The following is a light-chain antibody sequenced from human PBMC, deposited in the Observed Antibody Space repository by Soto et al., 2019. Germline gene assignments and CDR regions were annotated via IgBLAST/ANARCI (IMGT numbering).Light chain of an antibody. CDR2: AAS. V-gene: IGKV3D-20*01. CDR1: QSVSSSY. J-gene: IGKJ5*01. Sequence: EIVLTQSPATLSLSPGERATLSCGASQSVSSSYLAWYQQKPGLAPRLLIYAASSRATGIPDRFSGSGSGTDFTLTISRLEPEDFGVHYCQQYGSSPLTFGQGTRLEIK. CDR3: QQYGSSPLT.